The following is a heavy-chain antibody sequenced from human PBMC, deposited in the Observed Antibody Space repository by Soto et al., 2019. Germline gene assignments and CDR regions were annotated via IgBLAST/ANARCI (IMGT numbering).Heavy chain of an antibody. CDR2: IYYSGST. CDR1: GDSISNSLFY. V-gene: IGHV4-31*03. D-gene: IGHD6-13*01. J-gene: IGHJ5*02. Sequence: SETLSLTCSVSGDSISNSLFYWAWIRQHPGKGLEWIGYIYYSGSTYYNPSLKSRVTISVDTSKNQFSLKLSSVTAADTAVYYCARVFSDSSSFFDPWGQGTLVTVSS. CDR3: ARVFSDSSSFFDP.